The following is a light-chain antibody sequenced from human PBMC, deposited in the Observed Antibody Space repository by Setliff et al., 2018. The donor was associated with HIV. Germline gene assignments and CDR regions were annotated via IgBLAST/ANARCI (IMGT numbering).Light chain of an antibody. Sequence: QSALTQPPSASGTPGQTNSISCSGGGSNIGSNYVYWYQQLPGTAPKLLIFSTNERPSGVPDRFSGSKSGTSASLAISGLRSEDEADYYCASWDDSLSVVAFGGGTRSPS. J-gene: IGLJ2*01. CDR1: GSNIGSNY. CDR3: ASWDDSLSVVA. CDR2: STN. V-gene: IGLV1-47*01.